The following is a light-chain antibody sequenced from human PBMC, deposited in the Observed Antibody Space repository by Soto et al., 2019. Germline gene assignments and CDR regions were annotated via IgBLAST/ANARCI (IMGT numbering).Light chain of an antibody. CDR1: QSISSY. CDR2: AAS. CDR3: QQSYSTPRT. V-gene: IGKV1-39*01. Sequence: DIQMTQSPSSLSAYVGGRVTITCRASQSISSYLNWYQQKPGKAPKLLIYAASSLQSGVPSRFSGSGSGTDFTLTISSLQPEDFATYYCQQSYSTPRTFGQGTKVEIK. J-gene: IGKJ1*01.